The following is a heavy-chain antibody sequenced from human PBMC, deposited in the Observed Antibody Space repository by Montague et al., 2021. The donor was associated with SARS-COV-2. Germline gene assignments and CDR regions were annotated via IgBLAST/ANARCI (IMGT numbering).Heavy chain of an antibody. CDR2: IYYSGST. Sequence: SETLSLTCTVSGGSISSYYWSWIRQPPGKGLEWIGYIYYSGSTNYNPSLKSRVTISVDTSKNQFSLKLSSVTAADTAVYYCARGTAAGTCFDYWGQGTLVTVSS. CDR1: GGSISSYY. V-gene: IGHV4-59*01. J-gene: IGHJ4*02. D-gene: IGHD6-13*01. CDR3: ARGTAAGTCFDY.